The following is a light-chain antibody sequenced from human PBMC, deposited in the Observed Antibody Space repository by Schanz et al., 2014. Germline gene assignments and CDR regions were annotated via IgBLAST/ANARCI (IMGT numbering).Light chain of an antibody. V-gene: IGKV3-20*01. CDR2: AAS. CDR1: QNVDSVY. Sequence: EIVLTQSPGTLSLSPGERAALSCRASQNVDSVYLAWYQQKPGQAPRLLIYAASNRATGIPARFGGSGSGTDFTLTISRLEPEDFAGYYCQQYGSSLRFGPGTKVDIK. J-gene: IGKJ3*01. CDR3: QQYGSSLR.